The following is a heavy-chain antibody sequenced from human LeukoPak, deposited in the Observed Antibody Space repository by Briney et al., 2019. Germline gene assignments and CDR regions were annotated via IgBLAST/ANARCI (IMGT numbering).Heavy chain of an antibody. D-gene: IGHD3-10*01. CDR2: INPNSGGT. V-gene: IGHV1-2*02. CDR1: GYTFTGYY. J-gene: IGHJ6*03. Sequence: ASVKVSCKASGYTFTGYYMHWVRQAPGQGLEWMGWINPNSGGTNYAQKLQGRVTMTTDTSTSTAYMELRSLRSDDTAVYYCAGITMVRDNYYYYYMDVWGKGTTVTVSS. CDR3: AGITMVRDNYYYYYMDV.